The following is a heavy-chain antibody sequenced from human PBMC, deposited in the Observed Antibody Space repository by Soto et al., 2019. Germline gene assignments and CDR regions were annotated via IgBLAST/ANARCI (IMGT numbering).Heavy chain of an antibody. CDR3: ARDYYDSSGYWLDAFDI. D-gene: IGHD3-22*01. Sequence: ASVKVSCKASGYTFTSYGISWVRQAPGQGLEWMGWISAYNGNTNYAQKLQGRVTMTTDTSTSTAYMELRSLRSDDTAVYYCARDYYDSSGYWLDAFDIWGQGTMVTVSS. V-gene: IGHV1-18*04. CDR2: ISAYNGNT. J-gene: IGHJ3*02. CDR1: GYTFTSYG.